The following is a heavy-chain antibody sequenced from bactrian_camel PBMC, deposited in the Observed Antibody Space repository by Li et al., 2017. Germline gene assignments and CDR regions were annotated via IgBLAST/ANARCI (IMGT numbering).Heavy chain of an antibody. CDR2: VNSIGSE. CDR1: GNSIRTYF. Sequence: HVQLVESGGGSVQAGGSLTLSCVTSGNSIRTYFVGWFRQAPGKKREGIAIVNSIGSERYADSVKGRVTISKDAANNTVDLHMINLEPEDTAMYYCAADFPRRRAPDLVDVLGLAYKGRGTQVTVS. J-gene: IGHJ4*01. V-gene: IGHV3S53*01. D-gene: IGHD1*01.